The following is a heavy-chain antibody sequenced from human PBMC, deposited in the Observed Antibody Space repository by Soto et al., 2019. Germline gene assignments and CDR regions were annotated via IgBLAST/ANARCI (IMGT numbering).Heavy chain of an antibody. CDR1: GFTFSSYA. Sequence: PGGSLRLSCAASGFTFSSYAMHWVRQAPGKGLEWVAVISYDGSNKYYADSVKGRFTISRGNSKNTLYLQMNSLRAEDTAVYYCARVQNVWGDGYNLAYWGQGTLVTVSS. V-gene: IGHV3-30-3*01. CDR2: ISYDGSNK. D-gene: IGHD3-16*01. J-gene: IGHJ4*02. CDR3: ARVQNVWGDGYNLAY.